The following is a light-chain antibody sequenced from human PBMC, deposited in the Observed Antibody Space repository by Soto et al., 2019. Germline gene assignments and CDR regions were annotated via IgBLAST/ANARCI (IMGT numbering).Light chain of an antibody. CDR2: KAS. CDR1: QTISSW. Sequence: DIQMTQSPSTLSGSVGDRVTITCRASQTISSWLAGYQQKPGKAPKLLIYKASTLKSGVPSRFSGRGSGTEFTLTSSSLQPDDFATYYFQHYNSYSEAFGQGTKVELK. J-gene: IGKJ1*01. V-gene: IGKV1-5*03. CDR3: QHYNSYSEA.